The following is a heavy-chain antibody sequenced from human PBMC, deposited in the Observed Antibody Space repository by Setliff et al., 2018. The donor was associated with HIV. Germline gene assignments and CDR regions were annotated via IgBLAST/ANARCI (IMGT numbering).Heavy chain of an antibody. J-gene: IGHJ4*02. CDR3: AVRRYYDSTGYYDY. Sequence: PSETLSLTCTVSSGSISGDNWWSWVRQPPGKWLEWIGEIYHRGSTNYNPSLKSRVTISVDKSKNQFSPKLTSVTAADPAVYYCAVRRYYDSTGYYDYWGQGTLVTVSS. D-gene: IGHD3-22*01. V-gene: IGHV4-4*02. CDR2: IYHRGST. CDR1: SGSISGDNW.